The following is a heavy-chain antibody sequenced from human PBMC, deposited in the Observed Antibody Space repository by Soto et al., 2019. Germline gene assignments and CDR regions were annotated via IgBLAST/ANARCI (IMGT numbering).Heavy chain of an antibody. D-gene: IGHD4-17*01. J-gene: IGHJ3*01. CDR1: GYTLTELS. V-gene: IGHV1-24*01. Sequence: QVQLAQSGAEVKKPGASVKVSCKVSGYTLTELSMHWVRQAPGKGLEWMGHFDPEDDETIYAQKLQGRVTMTEDTSIETAYMERSSLRSEDTAVYYLATSNLSYGARRAFWGQGTMVTVSS. CDR3: ATSNLSYGARRAF. CDR2: FDPEDDET.